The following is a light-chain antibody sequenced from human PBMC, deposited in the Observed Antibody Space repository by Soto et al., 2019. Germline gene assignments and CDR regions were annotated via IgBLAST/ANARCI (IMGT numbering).Light chain of an antibody. CDR1: RSDIGAYNY. Sequence: QSALTQTASVSGSPGQSLPISCTGTRSDIGAYNYVSWYQQEPGKAPKLMIYEVSNRPSGVSNRFSGSKSVNTASLTISGLHGEDEADYYFSSYTRRSTVVFGGGTKLTVL. V-gene: IGLV2-14*01. CDR2: EVS. CDR3: SSYTRRSTVV. J-gene: IGLJ2*01.